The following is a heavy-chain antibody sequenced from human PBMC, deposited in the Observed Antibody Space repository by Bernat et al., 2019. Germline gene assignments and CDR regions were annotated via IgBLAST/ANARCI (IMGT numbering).Heavy chain of an antibody. Sequence: QVQLVESGGGVVQPGRSLRLSCAASGFTFSSYAMHWVRQAPGKGLEWVAVISYDGSNKYYADSVKGRFTISRDNSENTLYLQMNSLRAEDTAVYYCARVGDSSGWSFDYWGQGTLVTVSS. V-gene: IGHV3-30-3*01. CDR3: ARVGDSSGWSFDY. J-gene: IGHJ4*02. CDR1: GFTFSSYA. D-gene: IGHD6-19*01. CDR2: ISYDGSNK.